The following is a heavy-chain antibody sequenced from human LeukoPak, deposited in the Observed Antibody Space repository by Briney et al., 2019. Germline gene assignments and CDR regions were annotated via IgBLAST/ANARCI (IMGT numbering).Heavy chain of an antibody. D-gene: IGHD6-19*01. CDR1: GFTVSSNY. V-gene: IGHV3-53*01. CDR3: AREVAVAGTGYNWFDP. J-gene: IGHJ5*02. Sequence: GGSLRLPCAASGFTVSSNYMSWVRQAPGKGLEWVSVIYSGGSTYYADSVKGRFTISRDNSKNTLYLQMNSLRAEDTAVYYCAREVAVAGTGYNWFDPWGQGTLVTVSS. CDR2: IYSGGST.